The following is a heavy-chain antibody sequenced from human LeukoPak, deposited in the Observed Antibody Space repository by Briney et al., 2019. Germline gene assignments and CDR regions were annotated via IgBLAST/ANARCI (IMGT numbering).Heavy chain of an antibody. CDR3: AKSNGYGLVDI. J-gene: IGHJ3*02. CDR2: IFYSGGT. V-gene: IGHV4-59*04. Sequence: SETLSLTCTVSGGSISSYYWSWIRQPPGKGLEWIGNIFYSGGTYYSPSLTSRVTISLDTSRNQFSLKLNSVTAADTAVYYSAKSNGYGLVDIWGQGTMVTVSS. CDR1: GGSISSYY. D-gene: IGHD3-10*01.